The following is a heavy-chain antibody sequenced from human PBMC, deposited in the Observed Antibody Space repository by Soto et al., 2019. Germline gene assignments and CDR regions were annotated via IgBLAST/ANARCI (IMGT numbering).Heavy chain of an antibody. D-gene: IGHD3-10*01. CDR1: GGSISSSSYY. CDR3: ARGLWFGESPSMDV. Sequence: SETLSLTCTVSGGSISSSSYYWGWIRQPPGKGLEWIGSIYYSGSTYYNPSLKSRVTISVDTSKNTFSLKLSSVTAADTAVYYCARGLWFGESPSMDVWGQGTTVTVSS. J-gene: IGHJ6*02. CDR2: IYYSGST. V-gene: IGHV4-39*01.